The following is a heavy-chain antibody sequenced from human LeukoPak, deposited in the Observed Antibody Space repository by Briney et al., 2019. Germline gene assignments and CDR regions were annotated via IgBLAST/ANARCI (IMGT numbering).Heavy chain of an antibody. V-gene: IGHV3-21*01. Sequence: GGSLILSCAASGFTFSSYSMNWVRQAPGKGLEWVSSISSSSSYIYYADSVKGRFTISRDNAKNSLYLQMNSLRAEDTAVYYCASLRITMIVDDAFDIWGQGTMVTVSS. CDR2: ISSSSSYI. CDR3: ASLRITMIVDDAFDI. CDR1: GFTFSSYS. D-gene: IGHD3-22*01. J-gene: IGHJ3*02.